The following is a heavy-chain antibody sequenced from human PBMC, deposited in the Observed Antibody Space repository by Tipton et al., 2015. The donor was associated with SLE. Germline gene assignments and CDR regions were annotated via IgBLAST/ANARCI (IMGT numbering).Heavy chain of an antibody. CDR1: GGSISSYY. CDR2: IYSSGST. D-gene: IGHD3-10*01. J-gene: IGHJ4*02. Sequence: TLSLTCTVSGGSISSYYWSWLRQPAGKGLEWIGRIYSSGSTNYNPSLKSRVTMSVDTSTNQFSLKLSSVTAADTAVYYCARDSVGGYYYGSGSYLPDYWGQGTLVTVSS. CDR3: ARDSVGGYYYGSGSYLPDY. V-gene: IGHV4-4*07.